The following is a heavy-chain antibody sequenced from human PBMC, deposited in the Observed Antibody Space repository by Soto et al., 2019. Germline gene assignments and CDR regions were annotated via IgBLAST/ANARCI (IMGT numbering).Heavy chain of an antibody. Sequence: EEPLVESGGGLVQPGGSLRLSCAISGFTFRRDWMNWVRQAPGKGLEWVAHVNQDGTQKYYVDSVKGRFTIFRDNVKNSLYLQMNSLRVEDTAVYYCSGGVGDAVWGQGTLVTVSS. CDR3: SGGVGDAV. D-gene: IGHD1-26*01. CDR2: VNQDGTQK. V-gene: IGHV3-7*04. CDR1: GFTFRRDW. J-gene: IGHJ4*02.